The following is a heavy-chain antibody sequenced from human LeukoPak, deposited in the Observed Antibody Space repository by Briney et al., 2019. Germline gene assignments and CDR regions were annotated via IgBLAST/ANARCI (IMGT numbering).Heavy chain of an antibody. CDR3: ARTNSGSYLAAYYYYGMDV. CDR2: INHSGST. J-gene: IGHJ6*02. V-gene: IGHV4-34*01. D-gene: IGHD1-26*01. Sequence: SETLSLTCAVYGGSLSGYYWSWIRQPPGKGLEWIGEINHSGSTNYNPSLKSRVTISVDTSKNQFSLKLSSVTAADTAVYYCARTNSGSYLAAYYYYGMDVWGQGTTVTVSS. CDR1: GGSLSGYY.